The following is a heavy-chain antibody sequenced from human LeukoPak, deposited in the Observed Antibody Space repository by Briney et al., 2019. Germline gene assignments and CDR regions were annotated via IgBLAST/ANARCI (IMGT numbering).Heavy chain of an antibody. Sequence: PGGSLRLSCAASGFTFSSYGMHWVRQAPGKGLEWVSYISSSGSTIYYADSVKGRFTISRDNAKNSLYLQMNSLRAEDTAVYYCATRRYSSGLTYYWGQGTLVTVSS. CDR1: GFTFSSYG. CDR2: ISSSGSTI. CDR3: ATRRYSSGLTYY. V-gene: IGHV3-48*04. J-gene: IGHJ4*02. D-gene: IGHD3-22*01.